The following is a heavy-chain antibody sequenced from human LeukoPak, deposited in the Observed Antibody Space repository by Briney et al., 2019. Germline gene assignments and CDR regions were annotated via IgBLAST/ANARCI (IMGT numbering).Heavy chain of an antibody. V-gene: IGHV3-7*01. CDR3: ARESLVIVATLFSWFDP. Sequence: GGSLRLSCAASGFTFRNNWMSWVRQAPGKGLEWVANIKQDGSKKNYVDSVKGRFTISRDNAKNSLYLQMNSLRAEDTAVYYCARESLVIVATLFSWFDPWGQGTLVTVSS. CDR1: GFTFRNNW. CDR2: IKQDGSKK. D-gene: IGHD2-15*01. J-gene: IGHJ5*02.